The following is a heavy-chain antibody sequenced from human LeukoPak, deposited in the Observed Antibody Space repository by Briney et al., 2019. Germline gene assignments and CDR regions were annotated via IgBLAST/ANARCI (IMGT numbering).Heavy chain of an antibody. Sequence: GRSLRLSCAASGFTFSSYTMHWVRQAPGKGLEWVAVISYDGSNKYYADSVKGRFTISRDNSKNTLYLQMNSLRAEDTAVYYCANRASLIGPEVYWGQGTLVTVSS. CDR1: GFTFSSYT. CDR3: ANRASLIGPEVY. D-gene: IGHD3-16*01. V-gene: IGHV3-30-3*01. CDR2: ISYDGSNK. J-gene: IGHJ4*02.